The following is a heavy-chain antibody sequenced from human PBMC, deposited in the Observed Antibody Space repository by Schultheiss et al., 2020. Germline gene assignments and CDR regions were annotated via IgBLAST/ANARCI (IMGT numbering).Heavy chain of an antibody. Sequence: SETLSLTCTVSGGSISSYYWSWIRQPAGKGLEWIGRIYTSGSTNYNPSLKSRVTMSVDTSKNQFSLKLSSVTAADTAVYYCARDPRGAAVAGTGSDYYYYGIDVWGQGTTVTVSS. CDR2: IYTSGST. J-gene: IGHJ6*02. CDR1: GGSISSYY. CDR3: ARDPRGAAVAGTGSDYYYYGIDV. D-gene: IGHD6-19*01. V-gene: IGHV4-4*07.